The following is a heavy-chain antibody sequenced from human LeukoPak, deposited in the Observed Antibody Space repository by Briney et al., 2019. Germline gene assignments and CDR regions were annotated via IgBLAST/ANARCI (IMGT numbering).Heavy chain of an antibody. CDR1: GYTFTSYG. V-gene: IGHV1-18*01. D-gene: IGHD1-26*01. CDR3: ARESLIVEATTARY. J-gene: IGHJ4*02. CDR2: ISAYNGNT. Sequence: ASVKVSCKASGYTFTSYGISWVRQAPGQGLEWMGWISAYNGNTNYAQKLQGRVTMTTDTSTSTAYMELRSLRSDDTAVYYCARESLIVEATTARYWGQGTLVTVSS.